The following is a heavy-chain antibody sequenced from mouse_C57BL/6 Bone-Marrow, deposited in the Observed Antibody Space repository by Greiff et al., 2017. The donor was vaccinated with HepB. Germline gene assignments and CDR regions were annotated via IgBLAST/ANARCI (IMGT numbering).Heavy chain of an antibody. CDR3: ARLWYYGSSYYFDY. Sequence: EVQVVESGGGLVQPGGSLKLSCAASGFTFSDYYMYWVRQTPEKRLEWVAYISNGGGSTYYPDTVKGRFTISRDNAKNTLYLQMSRLKSEDTAMYYCARLWYYGSSYYFDYWGQGTTLTVSS. V-gene: IGHV5-12*01. J-gene: IGHJ2*01. D-gene: IGHD1-1*01. CDR1: GFTFSDYY. CDR2: ISNGGGST.